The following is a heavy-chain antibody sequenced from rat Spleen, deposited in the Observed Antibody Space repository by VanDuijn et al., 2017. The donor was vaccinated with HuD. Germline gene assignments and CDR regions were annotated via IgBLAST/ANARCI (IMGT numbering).Heavy chain of an antibody. J-gene: IGHJ3*01. V-gene: IGHV5-31*01. D-gene: IGHD1-9*01. CDR1: GFTFNYYW. CDR3: TTGDYGYTRLFAY. Sequence: EVQLVESGGGLVHPGRSLKLSCVTSGFTFNYYWMTWIRQAPGKGLEWVASITNSSGCTHLPDSVKGRFTISRDNAKSSLYLQMDSLRSEDTATYYCTTGDYGYTRLFAYWGQGTLVTVSS. CDR2: ITNSSGCT.